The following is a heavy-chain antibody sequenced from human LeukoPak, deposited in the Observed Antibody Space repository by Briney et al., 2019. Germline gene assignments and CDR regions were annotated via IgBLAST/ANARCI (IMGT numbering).Heavy chain of an antibody. V-gene: IGHV3-30*01. CDR2: ISYDGSNE. J-gene: IGHJ6*03. CDR3: ARGRDLDYYMDV. Sequence: GGSLRLSCAASGFTFSSYAMHWVRQAPGKGLEWVAVISYDGSNEYYADSVKGRFTISRDNSKNTLYLQMNSLRAEDTAVYYCARGRDLDYYMDVWGKGTTVTVSS. CDR1: GFTFSSYA.